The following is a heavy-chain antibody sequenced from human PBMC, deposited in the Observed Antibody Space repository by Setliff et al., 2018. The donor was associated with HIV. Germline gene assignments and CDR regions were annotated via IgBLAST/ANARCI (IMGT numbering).Heavy chain of an antibody. CDR3: AHSWGPRCDFNWFDP. J-gene: IGHJ5*02. CDR1: GFSLSTSGVG. CDR2: IYWNDDK. Sequence: SGPTLVNPAQTLTLTCTFSGFSLSTSGVGVGWIRQPPGKALEWLALIYWNDDKRYSPSLKSRLTITKDNSKNQVVLTMTNMDPVDTATYYCAHSWGPRCDFNWFDPWGQGTLVTVSS. D-gene: IGHD2-21*02. V-gene: IGHV2-5*01.